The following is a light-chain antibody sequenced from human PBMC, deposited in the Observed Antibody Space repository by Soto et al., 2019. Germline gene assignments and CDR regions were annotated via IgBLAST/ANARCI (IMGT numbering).Light chain of an antibody. V-gene: IGLV6-57*04. Sequence: NFMLTQPHSVSESPGKTVTISCTRSSGSIASNYMQWYQQRPGSAPTTVIYEDNQRPSGVADRFSGSIDSSSNSASLTISGLKTEDEADYYCQSYDSSNVVFGGGTKLTVL. CDR3: QSYDSSNVV. CDR1: SGSIASNY. J-gene: IGLJ2*01. CDR2: EDN.